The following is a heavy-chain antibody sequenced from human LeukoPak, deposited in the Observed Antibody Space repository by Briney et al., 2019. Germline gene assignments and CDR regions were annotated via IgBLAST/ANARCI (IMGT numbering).Heavy chain of an antibody. CDR1: GLTFSDYH. CDR3: ARELGNYYYYYGMDV. Sequence: PWGSLRLSCAASGLTFSDYHMSWIRQAPGKGLEWVSVIYSGGSTYYADSVKGRFTISRDNSKNTLYLQMDSLRAEDTAVYYCARELGNYYYYYGMDVWGQGTTVTVSS. CDR2: IYSGGST. J-gene: IGHJ6*02. D-gene: IGHD7-27*01. V-gene: IGHV3-53*01.